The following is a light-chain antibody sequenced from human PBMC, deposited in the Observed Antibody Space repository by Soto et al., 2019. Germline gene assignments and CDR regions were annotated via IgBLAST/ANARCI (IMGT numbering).Light chain of an antibody. CDR1: QSVDSTY. Sequence: EIVLTQSPGTLSLSLGERGTLSCRASQSVDSTYLTWYQQKPGQAPRLLIYGASSRATGTPDRFSGSGSGTDFTLTISRLEPEDFAVYYCQQYGSSPTTFGQGTKVDIK. J-gene: IGKJ1*01. CDR3: QQYGSSPTT. CDR2: GAS. V-gene: IGKV3-20*01.